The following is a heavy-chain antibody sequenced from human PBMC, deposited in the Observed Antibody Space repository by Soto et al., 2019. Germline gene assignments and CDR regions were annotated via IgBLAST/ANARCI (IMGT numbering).Heavy chain of an antibody. CDR1: GYTFTSYG. CDR3: ASSLERRTEFPLPKN. Sequence: GAAVKVSCKASGYTFTSYGISWVRQAPGQGLEWMGWISAYNGNTNYAQKLQGRVTMTTDTSTSTAYMELRSLRSDDTAVYYCASSLERRTEFPLPKNWGQGTLVTVSS. CDR2: ISAYNGNT. J-gene: IGHJ4*02. V-gene: IGHV1-18*04. D-gene: IGHD1-1*01.